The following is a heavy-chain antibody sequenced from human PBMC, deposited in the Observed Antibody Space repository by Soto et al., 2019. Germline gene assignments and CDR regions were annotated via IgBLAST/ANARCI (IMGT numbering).Heavy chain of an antibody. J-gene: IGHJ4*02. CDR3: AREVGATGY. D-gene: IGHD1-26*01. Sequence: ASVKVSCKASGYTFTSYGISWVRQAPGQGLEWMGWISTYNGNTNYAQKFQGRVTITADESTSTAYMELSSLRSEDTAVYYCAREVGATGYWGQGTLVTVSS. CDR2: ISTYNGNT. CDR1: GYTFTSYG. V-gene: IGHV1-18*04.